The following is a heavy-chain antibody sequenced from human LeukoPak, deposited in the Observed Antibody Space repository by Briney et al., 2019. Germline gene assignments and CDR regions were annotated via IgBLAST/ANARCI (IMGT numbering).Heavy chain of an antibody. J-gene: IGHJ1*01. CDR1: GYTFTNYG. D-gene: IGHD4-23*01. Sequence: GSVKVSCKASGYTFTNYGISWVRQAPGQGLEWMGWISAYNGYTDYAQKLQFRVTMTTDTSTSTAYMELRSLRSDDTAVNYCARDKAVTTEVTQHFQHWGQGTLVTVSS. CDR2: ISAYNGYT. V-gene: IGHV1-18*01. CDR3: ARDKAVTTEVTQHFQH.